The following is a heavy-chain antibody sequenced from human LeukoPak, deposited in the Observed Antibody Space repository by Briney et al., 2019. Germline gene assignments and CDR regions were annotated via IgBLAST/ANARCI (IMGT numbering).Heavy chain of an antibody. D-gene: IGHD2-15*01. CDR3: ARDLRYCSGGSCFDY. J-gene: IGHJ4*02. Sequence: GASVMVSCKASGGTFSSYAISWVRQAPGQGLEWMGGIIPIFGTANYAQKFQGRVTITADKSTSTAYMELSSLRSEDTAVYYCARDLRYCSGGSCFDYWGQGTLVTVSS. CDR1: GGTFSSYA. CDR2: IIPIFGTA. V-gene: IGHV1-69*06.